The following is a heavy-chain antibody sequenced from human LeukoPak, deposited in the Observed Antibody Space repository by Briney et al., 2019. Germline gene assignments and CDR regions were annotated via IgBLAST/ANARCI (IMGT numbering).Heavy chain of an antibody. CDR1: GGYINNPTYY. D-gene: IGHD2-15*01. CDR3: ACRYCSGGSCYRFGDY. CDR2: MHYSGSA. Sequence: PSETLSLTCSVSGGYINNPTYYWGWIRQPPGKGLEWIGSMHYSGSAYYNPSLKSRVTISVDTSKNQFSLKLSSVTAADTAVYYCACRYCSGGSCYRFGDYWGQGTLVTVSS. J-gene: IGHJ4*02. V-gene: IGHV4-39*07.